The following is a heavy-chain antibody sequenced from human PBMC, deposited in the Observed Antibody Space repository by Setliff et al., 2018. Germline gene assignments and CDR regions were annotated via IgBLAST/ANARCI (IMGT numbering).Heavy chain of an antibody. J-gene: IGHJ3*02. CDR2: IYTSGST. Sequence: KTSETLSLTCTVSGGSISNYYWSWIRQPAGKGLEWIGRIYTSGSTNYNPSLKSRVTMSVDTSKNQFSLKLSFVTAADTAVYYCARKGISALSGTFDMWGQGTMVTVSS. D-gene: IGHD2-15*01. V-gene: IGHV4-4*07. CDR1: GGSISNYY. CDR3: ARKGISALSGTFDM.